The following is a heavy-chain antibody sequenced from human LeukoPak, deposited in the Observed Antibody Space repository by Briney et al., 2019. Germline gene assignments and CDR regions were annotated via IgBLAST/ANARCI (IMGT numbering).Heavy chain of an antibody. J-gene: IGHJ3*02. CDR1: GYTLTELS. D-gene: IGHD2-15*01. CDR3: AIIKYYCSGGSCPDAFDI. Sequence: GASVKVSCKVSGYTLTELSMHWVRQAPGKGLEWMGGFDPEDGETIYAQKFQGRVTMTEDTSTDTAYMELSSLRSEDTAVYYCAIIKYYCSGGSCPDAFDIWGQGTMVTVSS. CDR2: FDPEDGET. V-gene: IGHV1-24*01.